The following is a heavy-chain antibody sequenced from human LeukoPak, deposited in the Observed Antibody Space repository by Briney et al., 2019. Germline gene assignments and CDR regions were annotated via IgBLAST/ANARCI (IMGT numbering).Heavy chain of an antibody. V-gene: IGHV3-48*03. CDR1: GLTFSNFK. D-gene: IGHD2-15*01. J-gene: IGHJ4*02. CDR2: ISGSGRTT. CDR3: ASRSSVAASGPG. Sequence: GGSLRLSCAVSGLTFSNFKMNWVRQAPGKGLEWVSYISGSGRTTFYADSVKGRFTISRDNAKNSLYLQMSSLRAEDTALYYCASRSSVAASGPGWGQGTLVTVSS.